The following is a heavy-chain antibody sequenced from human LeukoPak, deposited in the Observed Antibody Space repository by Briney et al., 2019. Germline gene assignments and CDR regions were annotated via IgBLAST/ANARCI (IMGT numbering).Heavy chain of an antibody. J-gene: IGHJ4*02. V-gene: IGHV3-30*02. D-gene: IGHD1/OR15-1a*01. CDR1: GFIFTDYG. Sequence: GGSLRLSCAVSGFIFTDYGMHWVRQAPGKGLEWVAFIRYDGSTKYYVDSVKGRFTISRDNSKNMLFLQTNSLRGEDTAVSYCAKEGTASKPSDLDYWGQGTLVTVSS. CDR2: IRYDGSTK. CDR3: AKEGTASKPSDLDY.